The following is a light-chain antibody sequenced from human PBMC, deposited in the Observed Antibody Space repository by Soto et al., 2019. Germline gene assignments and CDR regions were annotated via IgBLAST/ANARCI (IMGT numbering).Light chain of an antibody. CDR2: DVS. CDR1: SSDVGGYNY. J-gene: IGLJ2*01. CDR3: ISYTSSSTVV. V-gene: IGLV2-14*01. Sequence: QSALTQPASVSGSPGQSITISCTGTSSDVGGYNYVSWYQQHPGKAPKLMIYDVSNRPSGVSNRFSGSKSGNTASLTISGLQAEDEADYYCISYTSSSTVVFGGVTTLTVL.